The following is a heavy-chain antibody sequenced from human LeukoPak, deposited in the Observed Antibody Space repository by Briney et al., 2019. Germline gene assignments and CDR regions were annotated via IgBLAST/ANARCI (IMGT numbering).Heavy chain of an antibody. CDR1: GFTLSTYD. CDR2: ISGGGEST. V-gene: IGHV3-23*01. CDR3: ARGNQYSGSYYFDG. D-gene: IGHD1-26*01. Sequence: PAGSLRLSCAAPGFTLSTYDMRWVRQPPGKGLEFVSGISGGGESTDYAVSVKGAFTISRVNNYTTLYLQMNSLRVEDTAIYYCARGNQYSGSYYFDGWGQGTLVTVSS. J-gene: IGHJ4*02.